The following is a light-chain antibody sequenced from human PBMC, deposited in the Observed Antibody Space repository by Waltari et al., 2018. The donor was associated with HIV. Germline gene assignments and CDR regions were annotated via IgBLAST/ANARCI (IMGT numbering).Light chain of an antibody. CDR3: QAWDSSTHVV. J-gene: IGLJ2*01. CDR1: KLGDKY. V-gene: IGLV3-1*01. CDR2: QDS. Sequence: SYELTQPPSVSVSPGQTASITCSGDKLGDKYACWYQQKPGQSPVLVIYQDSKRPSGIPERFSGSNSGNTATLTSVGTQAMDEADYDCQAWDSSTHVVFGGGTKLTVL.